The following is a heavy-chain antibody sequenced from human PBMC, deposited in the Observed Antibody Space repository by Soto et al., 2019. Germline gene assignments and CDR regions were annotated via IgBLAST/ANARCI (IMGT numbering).Heavy chain of an antibody. CDR3: AREIDYTLDY. CDR1: GFSFISSW. D-gene: IGHD4-4*01. V-gene: IGHV3-74*01. CDR2: ITSDGSST. Sequence: EVQLVESGGGLVQPGGPLRLSCAPSGFSFISSWWNWFLRPPGKGLVWVSRITSDGSSTSYADSVKGRFTISRDNAKNTLYLQMNSLRVEDTAVYYCAREIDYTLDYWGQGTLVTVSS. J-gene: IGHJ4*02.